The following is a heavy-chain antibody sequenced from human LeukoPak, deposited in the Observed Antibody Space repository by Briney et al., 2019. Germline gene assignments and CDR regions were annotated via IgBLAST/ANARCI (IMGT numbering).Heavy chain of an antibody. CDR1: GGSISSGGYY. D-gene: IGHD6-25*01. CDR3: ARGPAAARPNYYYYGMDV. CDR2: IYYSGST. Sequence: SQTLSLTCTVSGGSISSGGYYWSWIRQPPGKGLEWIGYIYYSGSTNYNPSLKSRVTISVDTSKNQFSLKLSSVTAADTAVYYCARGPAAARPNYYYYGMDVWGQGTTVTVSS. J-gene: IGHJ6*02. V-gene: IGHV4-61*08.